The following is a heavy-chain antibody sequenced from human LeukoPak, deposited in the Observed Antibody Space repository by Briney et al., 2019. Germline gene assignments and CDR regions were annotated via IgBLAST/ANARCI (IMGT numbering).Heavy chain of an antibody. D-gene: IGHD6-25*01. V-gene: IGHV4-59*08. CDR2: VYYSDST. Sequence: SETLSLTCTVSGGSISNYFWSWIRQPPGKGLECIGYVYYSDSTNYNPSLKSRVTVSVDTSKNQLSLKVNSVTAADMAEYYCACSAQYSYYYYMDVWGKGTTVTVSS. CDR1: GGSISNYF. CDR3: ACSAQYSYYYYMDV. J-gene: IGHJ6*03.